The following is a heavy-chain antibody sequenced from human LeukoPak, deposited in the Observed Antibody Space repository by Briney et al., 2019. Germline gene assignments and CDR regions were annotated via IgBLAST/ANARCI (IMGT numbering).Heavy chain of an antibody. CDR1: GGSISDYY. Sequence: SETLSLICSVSGGSISDYYWSWIRQPPGRGLEWIGYIYSSGSTNYNPSLKSRVTISVDTSKNQFSLKLNSVTAADTVVYYCARDRWFDPWGQGILVTVSS. CDR3: ARDRWFDP. CDR2: IYSSGST. V-gene: IGHV4-59*01. J-gene: IGHJ5*02.